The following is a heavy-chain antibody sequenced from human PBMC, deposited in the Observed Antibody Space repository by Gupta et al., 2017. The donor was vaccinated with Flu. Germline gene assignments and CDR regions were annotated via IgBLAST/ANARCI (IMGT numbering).Heavy chain of an antibody. Sequence: VSGASVASPTYYWAWIRQPPGRGLEWIATVYYSGSTLYNPSLQSRVTISLDTSENQFSLKLSTVTAADTAVYYCAIIESWGYFQPWGQGTLVSVSS. J-gene: IGHJ1*01. CDR2: VYYSGST. V-gene: IGHV4-39*01. D-gene: IGHD3-16*01. CDR1: GASVASPTYY. CDR3: AIIESWGYFQP.